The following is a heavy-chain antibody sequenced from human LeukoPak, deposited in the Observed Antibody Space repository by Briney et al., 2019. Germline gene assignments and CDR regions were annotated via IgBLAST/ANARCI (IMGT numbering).Heavy chain of an antibody. V-gene: IGHV4-34*01. CDR1: GGSFSGYY. CDR3: ARRHSSGWYNWFDP. J-gene: IGHJ5*02. CDR2: INHSGST. D-gene: IGHD6-19*01. Sequence: SETLSLTCAVYGGSFSGYYWSWIRQPPGKGLEWIGEINHSGSTNYNPSLKSRVTISVDTSKNQFSLKLSSVTAADTAVYYCARRHSSGWYNWFDPWGQGTLVTVSS.